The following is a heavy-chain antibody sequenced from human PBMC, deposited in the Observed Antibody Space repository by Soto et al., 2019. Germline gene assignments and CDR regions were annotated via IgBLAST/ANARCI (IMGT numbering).Heavy chain of an antibody. CDR1: GYTFTSYD. Sequence: ASVKVSCKASGYTFTSYDINWVRQATGQGLEWMGWMNPNSGNTGYAQKFQGRVTMTRNTSISTAYMELSSLRSEDTAVYYCASDGGPSYGMDVWGQRTTVTVSS. J-gene: IGHJ6*02. CDR3: ASDGGPSYGMDV. V-gene: IGHV1-8*01. CDR2: MNPNSGNT.